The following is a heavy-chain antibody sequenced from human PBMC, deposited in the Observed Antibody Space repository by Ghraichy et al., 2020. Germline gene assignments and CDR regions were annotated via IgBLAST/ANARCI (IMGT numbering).Heavy chain of an antibody. CDR2: FVGTDGNT. Sequence: GGSLRLSCAASGITFNSRAISWVRQAPGKGLEWVSAFVGTDGNTYYADSVRGRFTISRDNSKNTLYLQMSSLRAEDTAVYYCAKDRARGYSYGSFDSWGQGTLVTVSS. D-gene: IGHD5-18*01. CDR1: GITFNSRA. CDR3: AKDRARGYSYGSFDS. V-gene: IGHV3-23*01. J-gene: IGHJ4*02.